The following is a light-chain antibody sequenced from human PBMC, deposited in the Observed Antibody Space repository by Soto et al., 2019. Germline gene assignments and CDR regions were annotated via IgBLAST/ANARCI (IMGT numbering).Light chain of an antibody. V-gene: IGLV2-14*01. CDR3: SSYTSSSTPYV. CDR2: EVS. Sequence: QSALTQPASVSGSPGQSITISCTGTSXXXGGYNYVSWYQQHPGKAPKLMIYEVSNRPSGVSNRFSGSKSGNTASLTISGLQAXXXAXXXCSSYTSSSTPYVFGTGTKVTVL. J-gene: IGLJ1*01. CDR1: SXXXGGYNY.